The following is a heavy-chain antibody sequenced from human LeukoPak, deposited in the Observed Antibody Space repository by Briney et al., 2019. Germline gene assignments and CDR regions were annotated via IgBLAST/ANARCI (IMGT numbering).Heavy chain of an antibody. CDR3: AKARITMVRGLDY. Sequence: LAGGSLRLSCAASGFTFSSYAMSWVRQAPGKGLEWVSAISGSGGSTYYADSVKGRFTISRDNSKNTLYLQMNSLRAEDTAVYYCAKARITMVRGLDYWGQGTLVTVSS. V-gene: IGHV3-23*01. J-gene: IGHJ4*02. CDR1: GFTFSSYA. CDR2: ISGSGGST. D-gene: IGHD3-10*01.